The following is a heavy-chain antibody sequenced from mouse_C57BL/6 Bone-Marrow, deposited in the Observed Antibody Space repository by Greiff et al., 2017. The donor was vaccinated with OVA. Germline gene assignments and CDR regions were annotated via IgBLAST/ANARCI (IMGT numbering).Heavy chain of an antibody. CDR1: GYTFTSYT. J-gene: IGHJ1*03. Sequence: VKVVESGAELARPGASVKMSCKASGYTFTSYTMHWVKQRPGQGLEWIGYINPSSGYTKYNQKFKDKATLTADKSSSTAYMPLSSLTSEDSAVYYCARLRLWYFDVWGTGTTVTVSS. CDR2: INPSSGYT. CDR3: ARLRLWYFDV. V-gene: IGHV1-4*01. D-gene: IGHD2-12*01.